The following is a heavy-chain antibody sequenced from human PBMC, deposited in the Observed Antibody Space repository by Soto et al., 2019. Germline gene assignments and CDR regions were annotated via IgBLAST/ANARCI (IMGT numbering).Heavy chain of an antibody. D-gene: IGHD2-2*01. CDR3: ARHPGDCISTSCYGYYTMDV. V-gene: IGHV4-39*01. CDR2: INYSGNT. J-gene: IGHJ6*02. Sequence: TSETLSLTCTVSGDSISNNNYYWGWIRQPPGKGLEWIGGINYSGNTYYNPSLKSRVTISVDTSKNQFSLKLSSVTAADTAVYYCARHPGDCISTSCYGYYTMDVWGQGTTVTVSS. CDR1: GDSISNNNYY.